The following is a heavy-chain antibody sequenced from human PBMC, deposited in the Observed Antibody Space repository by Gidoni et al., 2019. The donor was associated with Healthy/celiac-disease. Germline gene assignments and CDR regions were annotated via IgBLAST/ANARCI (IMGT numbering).Heavy chain of an antibody. CDR3: ARAPIAAAANYYYYGMDV. J-gene: IGHJ6*02. D-gene: IGHD6-13*01. CDR2: INPNSGGT. CDR1: GYTFTGYY. Sequence: QVQLVQAGAEVKKPGASVKDSCTAPGYTFTGYYLHWVRQAPGQGLEWMGWINPNSGGTNDAQKFQGWVTMTRDTSISTAYMELSRLRSDDTPVYYCARAPIAAAANYYYYGMDVWGQGTTVTVSS. V-gene: IGHV1-2*04.